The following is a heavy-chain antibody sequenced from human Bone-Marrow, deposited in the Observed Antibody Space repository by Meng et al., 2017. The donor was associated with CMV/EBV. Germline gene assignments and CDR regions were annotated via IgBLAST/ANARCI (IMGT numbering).Heavy chain of an antibody. CDR1: GDSVSSTRAA. J-gene: IGHJ3*01. CDR2: TYYRSRWYN. V-gene: IGHV6-1*01. CDR3: ARRSLVAFDF. Sequence: SQTLSLTCVISGDSVSSTRAAWNWIRQSPSRGLEWLGRTYYRSRWYNEYPASVKSRIIINPDTLKNQLSLQLNSVTPEDTAVYYCARRSLVAFDFWGQGTMVTVSS. D-gene: IGHD2-8*02.